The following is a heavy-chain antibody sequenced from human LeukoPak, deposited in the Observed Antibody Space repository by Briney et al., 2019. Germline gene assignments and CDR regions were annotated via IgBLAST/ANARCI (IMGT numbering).Heavy chain of an antibody. D-gene: IGHD3-22*01. CDR2: IYWDDDK. CDR3: AHSYRYHYDTDDRGGYYYFDY. CDR1: AFSLSTDGVA. Sequence: KGSGPTLVNPTQTLTLTCTFSAFSLSTDGVAVGWIRQPPGKALEWLALIYWDDDKRYSPSLKNRLTITKDSSRNQVVLTMTNLDPVDTATYYCAHSYRYHYDTDDRGGYYYFDYWGQGTLVTVSS. J-gene: IGHJ4*02. V-gene: IGHV2-5*02.